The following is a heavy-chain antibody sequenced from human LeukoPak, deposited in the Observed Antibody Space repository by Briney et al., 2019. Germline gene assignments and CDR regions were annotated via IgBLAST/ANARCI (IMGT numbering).Heavy chain of an antibody. Sequence: GASVKVSCKASGYTFTNYYMHWVRQAPGQGLEWMGVIDPRGGSTTYAQKVQGRFTMTRDTSTSTVYMELRSLNSEDTAVYHCARSHSSWYWFDPWGQGTLVTVS. D-gene: IGHD6-13*01. J-gene: IGHJ5*02. CDR1: GYTFTNYY. CDR2: IDPRGGST. CDR3: ARSHSSWYWFDP. V-gene: IGHV1-46*01.